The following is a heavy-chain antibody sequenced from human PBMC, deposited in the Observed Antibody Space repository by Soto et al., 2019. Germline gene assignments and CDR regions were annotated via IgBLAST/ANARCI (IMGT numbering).Heavy chain of an antibody. J-gene: IGHJ3*02. CDR2: FDPEDGET. CDR3: ATPPSKFYCISTSCHDAFDI. Sequence: ASVKVSCKVSGYTLTELSMHWVRQAPGKGLEWMGGFDPEDGETIYAQKFQGRVTMTEDTSTDTAYMELSSLRSEDTAVYYCATPPSKFYCISTSCHDAFDIWGQGTMVTVSS. D-gene: IGHD2-2*01. V-gene: IGHV1-24*01. CDR1: GYTLTELS.